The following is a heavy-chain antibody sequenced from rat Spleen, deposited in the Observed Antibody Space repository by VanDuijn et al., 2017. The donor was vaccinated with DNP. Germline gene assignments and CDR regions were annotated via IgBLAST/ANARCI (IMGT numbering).Heavy chain of an antibody. D-gene: IGHD1-11*01. J-gene: IGHJ4*01. Sequence: EVQLVESGGGLVQPGRSMKLSCAASGFTFSNYDMAWVRQAPKKGLEWVATISYDGSSTYYRDSVKGRFTISRDNAKSTLYLQMDSLRSEDTATYYCTTGGVSGAMDAWGQGTSVTVSS. V-gene: IGHV5-7*01. CDR3: TTGGVSGAMDA. CDR1: GFTFSNYD. CDR2: ISYDGSST.